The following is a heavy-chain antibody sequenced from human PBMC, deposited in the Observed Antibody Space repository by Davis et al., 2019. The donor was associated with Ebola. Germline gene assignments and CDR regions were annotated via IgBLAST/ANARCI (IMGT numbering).Heavy chain of an antibody. J-gene: IGHJ4*02. V-gene: IGHV1-18*01. CDR2: ISAFSGNT. CDR1: GYTFTSYD. CDR3: ARRDYGDYGAF. D-gene: IGHD4-17*01. Sequence: AASVKVSCKASGYTFTSYDISWVQQAPGQGLEWMGWISAFSGNTNYAQKLQGRVTMTTDTSTSTAYMELRSLRSDDTAVYYCARRDYGDYGAFWGQGTLVTVSS.